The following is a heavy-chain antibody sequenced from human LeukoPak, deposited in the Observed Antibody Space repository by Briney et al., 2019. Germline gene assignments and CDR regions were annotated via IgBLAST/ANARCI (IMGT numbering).Heavy chain of an antibody. CDR2: ISGSGGST. V-gene: IGHV3-23*01. J-gene: IGHJ4*01. CDR1: GFIFSSNY. CDR3: AKIRGSGTLSDG. Sequence: GGSLRLSCAASGFIFSSNYMSWVRQAPGKGLEWVSAISGSGGSTYYADSVKGRFTISRDNSKTTLYLQMNSLRAEDTAVYYCAKIRGSGTLSDGGGHGTLVSAAS. D-gene: IGHD3-10*01.